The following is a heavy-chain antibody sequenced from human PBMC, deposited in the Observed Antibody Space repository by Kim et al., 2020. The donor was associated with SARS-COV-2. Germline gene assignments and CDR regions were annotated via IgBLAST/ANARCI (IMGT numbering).Heavy chain of an antibody. CDR2: INGDGSST. J-gene: IGHJ4*02. CDR1: GFTFSSYW. Sequence: GGSLRLSCAASGFTFSSYWMHWVRQAPGKGLVWVSRINGDGSSTGYADSVKGRFTISRDNAKNTLYLQMNSLRAEDTAVYYCVRDNPHYGFDYWGQGTLVTVSS. CDR3: VRDNPHYGFDY. D-gene: IGHD3-16*01. V-gene: IGHV3-74*01.